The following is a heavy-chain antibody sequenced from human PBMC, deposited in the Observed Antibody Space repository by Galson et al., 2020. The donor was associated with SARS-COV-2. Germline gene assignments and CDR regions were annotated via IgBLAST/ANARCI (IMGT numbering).Heavy chain of an antibody. CDR2: INTYGNST. CDR3: VRHSSGDY. V-gene: IGHV3-74*01. CDR1: GFSFSDYW. D-gene: IGHD3-22*01. Sequence: PGGSLRLSCAASGFSFSDYWMHWVRQAPGKGLVWVSRINTYGNSTNYADSVRSRFTVSRDNAKNMLYLQMNSLRAEDTAVYYCVRHSSGDYCGQGTLVTVSS. J-gene: IGHJ4*02.